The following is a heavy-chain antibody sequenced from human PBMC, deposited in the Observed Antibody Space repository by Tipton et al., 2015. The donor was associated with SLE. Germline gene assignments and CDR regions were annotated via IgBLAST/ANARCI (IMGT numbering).Heavy chain of an antibody. D-gene: IGHD6-13*01. Sequence: RSLRLSCAASGFTFSSYGMHWVRQAPGKGLEWVAVISYDGSNKYYADSVKGRFTISRDNAKNTLYLQMNSLRAEDTALYYCAKVQAAAGTADAFDIWGQGTMVTVSS. J-gene: IGHJ3*02. V-gene: IGHV3-30*18. CDR2: ISYDGSNK. CDR1: GFTFSSYG. CDR3: AKVQAAAGTADAFDI.